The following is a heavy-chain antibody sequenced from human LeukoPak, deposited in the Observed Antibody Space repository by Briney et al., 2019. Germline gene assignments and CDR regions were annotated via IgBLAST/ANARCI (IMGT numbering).Heavy chain of an antibody. D-gene: IGHD6-13*01. CDR2: INPDGSSA. CDR1: GFTFSDYW. V-gene: IGHV3-74*01. J-gene: IGHJ4*02. CDR3: AKDLIAAAGTNLDY. Sequence: GGSLRLSCAASGFTFSDYWMHWVRQAPGKGLVWVSRINPDGSSASYADSVKGRFTISRDNSKNTLYLQMNSLRAEDTAVYYCAKDLIAAAGTNLDYWGQGTLVTVSS.